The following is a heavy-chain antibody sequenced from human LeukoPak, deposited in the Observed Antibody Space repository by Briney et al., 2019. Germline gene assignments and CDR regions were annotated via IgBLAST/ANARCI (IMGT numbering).Heavy chain of an antibody. J-gene: IGHJ4*02. Sequence: SGGSLRLSCAASGFTFSSYAMGWVRQAPGKGLEWVSAISGSGGSTYYADSVKGRFTISRDNSKNTLYLQMNSLRAEDTAVYYCAKTGTPWYYFDYWGQGTLVTVSS. CDR3: AKTGTPWYYFDY. D-gene: IGHD6-13*01. CDR1: GFTFSSYA. V-gene: IGHV3-23*01. CDR2: ISGSGGST.